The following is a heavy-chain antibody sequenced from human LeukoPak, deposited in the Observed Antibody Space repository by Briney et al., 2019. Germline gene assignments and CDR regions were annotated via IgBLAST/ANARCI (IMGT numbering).Heavy chain of an antibody. D-gene: IGHD2/OR15-2a*01. CDR2: IWYDGGNK. Sequence: PGGSLRLSCAASGFTFSSYGMHWVRQAPGKGLEWGAVIWYDGGNKYYADSVRGRFTISRDNSKNTLYLRMTSVRAEDTSVYYCAKDRSTIHGGFDYWGQGTLVTVSS. CDR1: GFTFSSYG. J-gene: IGHJ4*02. CDR3: AKDRSTIHGGFDY. V-gene: IGHV3-33*06.